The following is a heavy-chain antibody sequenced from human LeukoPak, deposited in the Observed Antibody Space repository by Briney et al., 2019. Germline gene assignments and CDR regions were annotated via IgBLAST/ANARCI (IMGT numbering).Heavy chain of an antibody. CDR3: ARSIHPYYFDY. CDR1: GYTSTSYY. V-gene: IGHV1-46*01. CDR2: INPSGTTT. D-gene: IGHD5-18*01. J-gene: IGHJ4*02. Sequence: GASVKVSCKASGYTSTSYYMHWVRQAPGQGLEWMGIINPSGTTTNYAQKFQGRVTLTRDTSTSTVYMELSSLRSEDTAVYYCARSIHPYYFDYWGQGTLVTVSS.